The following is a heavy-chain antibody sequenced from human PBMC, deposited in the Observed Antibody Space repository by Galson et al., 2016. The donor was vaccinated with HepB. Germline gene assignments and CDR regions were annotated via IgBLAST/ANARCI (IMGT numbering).Heavy chain of an antibody. CDR1: GFIFSQHG. Sequence: SLRLSCAASGFIFSQHGMNWVRQAPGKGLEWVSSISFNDHIFYSDSVKGRFTISRDNAKNSLYLQMNSLRAEDTAVYYCARGDSVEVATPRGSTHYYYGMDVWGQGTTVTGSS. CDR2: ISFNDHI. V-gene: IGHV3-69-1*01. CDR3: ARGDSVEVATPRGSTHYYYGMDV. D-gene: IGHD2-15*01. J-gene: IGHJ6*02.